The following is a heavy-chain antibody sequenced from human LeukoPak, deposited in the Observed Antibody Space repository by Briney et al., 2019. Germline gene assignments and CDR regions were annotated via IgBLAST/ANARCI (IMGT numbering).Heavy chain of an antibody. CDR2: IRSKAHSYAT. J-gene: IGHJ4*02. D-gene: IGHD3-10*01. V-gene: IGHV3-73*01. CDR1: GFTFSGFA. CDR3: TRLTIDTSGGSGGF. Sequence: GGSLRLSCVASGFTFSGFAMHWVRQASGKGLEWVGRIRSKAHSYATTYGASVKGRFTISRDDSTNTAYLHMNSLTTEDTAVYYCTRLTIDTSGGSGGFWGQGTLVTVSS.